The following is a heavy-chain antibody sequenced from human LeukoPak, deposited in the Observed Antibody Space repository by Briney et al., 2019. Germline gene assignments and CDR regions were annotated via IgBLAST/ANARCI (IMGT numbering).Heavy chain of an antibody. J-gene: IGHJ4*02. V-gene: IGHV1-2*02. CDR2: INPNSGGT. CDR1: GYTFTDYY. Sequence: ASVKVSCKASGYTFTDYYMHWVRQAPGQALEWMGWINPNSGGTNYAQKFQGRVTMTRDTSISTAYMELSRLRSDDTAVYYCARGPHRVPHYSSSPSWGFDYWGQGTLVTVSS. CDR3: ARGPHRVPHYSSSPSWGFDY. D-gene: IGHD6-13*01.